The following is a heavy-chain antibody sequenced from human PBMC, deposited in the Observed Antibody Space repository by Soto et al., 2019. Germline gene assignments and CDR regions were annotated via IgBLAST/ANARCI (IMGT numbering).Heavy chain of an antibody. D-gene: IGHD3-10*01. J-gene: IGHJ4*01. V-gene: IGHV1-69*08. CDR1: GGSFNSYT. CDR3: TRDKAVMNAAINMAY. CDR2: IIPFANIA. Sequence: QVQLVQSGAEVKKPGSSVRVSCKASGGSFNSYTFNWVRQAPGQGLEWMGRIIPFANIANYAQALEDRVTISADSSATTVYMELRSLTSDDTAVYYCTRDKAVMNAAINMAYWGQGTLVAVSS.